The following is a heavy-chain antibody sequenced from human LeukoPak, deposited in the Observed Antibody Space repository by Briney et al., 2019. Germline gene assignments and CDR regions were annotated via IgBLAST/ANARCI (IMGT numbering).Heavy chain of an antibody. CDR1: GFTFSSYA. J-gene: IGHJ4*02. CDR3: ARDTEHLYFVFDY. Sequence: GGSLRLSCAASGFTFSSYAMSWVRQAPGKGLEWVSGISGTGGNTYYTDSAKGRFTISRDNSKNTLYLQMNSLRDEDTAVYYCARDTEHLYFVFDYWGQGTLVTVSS. CDR2: ISGTGGNT. V-gene: IGHV3-23*01. D-gene: IGHD2-2*02.